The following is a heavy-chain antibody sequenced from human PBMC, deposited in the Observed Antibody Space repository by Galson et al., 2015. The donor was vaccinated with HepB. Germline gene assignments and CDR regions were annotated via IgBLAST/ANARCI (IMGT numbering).Heavy chain of an antibody. D-gene: IGHD6-13*01. CDR3: AKGGYSRSHGRLDY. V-gene: IGHV3-23*01. J-gene: IGHJ4*02. Sequence: SLRLSCAASGFTFNSYVMNWVRQAPGKGLEWVSGISGSGGGSTDDADSVKGRFTISRDNSKNTLYLQMNSLRAEDTAVYYCAKGGYSRSHGRLDYWGQGTLVAVSS. CDR2: ISGSGGGST. CDR1: GFTFNSYV.